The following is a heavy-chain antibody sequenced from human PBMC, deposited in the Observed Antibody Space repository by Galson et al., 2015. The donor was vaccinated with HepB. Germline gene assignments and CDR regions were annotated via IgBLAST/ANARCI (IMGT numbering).Heavy chain of an antibody. CDR2: ISYDGSNK. V-gene: IGHV3-30*04. Sequence: SLRLSCAASGFTFSSYAMHWVRQAPGKGLEWVAVISYDGSNKYYADSVKGRFTISRDNSKNTLYLQMNSLRAEDTAVYYCARDGRAVAAPNAFDIWGQGTMVTVSS. D-gene: IGHD6-19*01. CDR3: ARDGRAVAAPNAFDI. CDR1: GFTFSSYA. J-gene: IGHJ3*02.